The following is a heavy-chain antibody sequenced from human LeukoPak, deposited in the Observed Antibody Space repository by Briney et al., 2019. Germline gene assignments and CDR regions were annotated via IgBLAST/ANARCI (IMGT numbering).Heavy chain of an antibody. D-gene: IGHD5-24*01. CDR2: INPNSGGT. V-gene: IGHV1-2*02. CDR3: ARDQGDGYNFSPFDY. CDR1: GYTFTGYY. J-gene: IGHJ4*02. Sequence: ASVKVSCKASGYTFTGYYMHWVRQAPGQGLEWMGWINPNSGGTNYAQKFQGRVTITADKSTSTAYMELSSLRSEDTAVYYCARDQGDGYNFSPFDYWGQGTLVTVSS.